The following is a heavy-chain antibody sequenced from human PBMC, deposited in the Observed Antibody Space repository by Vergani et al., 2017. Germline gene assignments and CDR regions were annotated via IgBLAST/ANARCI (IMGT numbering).Heavy chain of an antibody. J-gene: IGHJ4*02. V-gene: IGHV3-30-3*01. CDR3: ASPGYDILTGYRY. Sequence: QVQLVESGGGVVQPGRSLRLSCAASGFTFSSYAMHWVRQAPGKGLEWVAVISYDGSNKYYADSVKGRFTISRDNSKNTLYLQMNSLRAEDTAVYYCASPGYDILTGYRYWGQGTLVTVSS. D-gene: IGHD3-9*01. CDR2: ISYDGSNK. CDR1: GFTFSSYA.